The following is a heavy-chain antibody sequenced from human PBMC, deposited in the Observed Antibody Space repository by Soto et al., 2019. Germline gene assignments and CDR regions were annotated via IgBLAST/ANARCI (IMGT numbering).Heavy chain of an antibody. J-gene: IGHJ5*02. Sequence: QLQLQESGPGLLKPSETLSLTCTVSGGSITSSTFSWGWIRQPPGKGLEWLGSIYYSGSTFYNPSLKSRVTLSVDTSKYQLSLKLKSVTAADTAVYYCAGPGDCSCGTCHENWFDPWGQGSLVTVSS. CDR2: IYYSGST. V-gene: IGHV4-39*01. D-gene: IGHD2-15*01. CDR1: GGSITSSTFS. CDR3: AGPGDCSCGTCHENWFDP.